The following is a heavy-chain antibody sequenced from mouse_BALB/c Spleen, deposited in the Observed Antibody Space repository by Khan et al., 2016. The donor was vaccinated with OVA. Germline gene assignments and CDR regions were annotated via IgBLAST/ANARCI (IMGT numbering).Heavy chain of an antibody. CDR3: ARRGYDYGRGALFAY. CDR2: IWSAGST. D-gene: IGHD2-4*01. V-gene: IGHV2-2*02. Sequence: QVQLKQSGPGLVAPSQSLSITCTVSGFSLDKYSIHWIRQSPGKGLEWLGVIWSAGSTDYNAAFISRLTITKDNSRSQVFFQVNSLQPNDTAIYYCARRGYDYGRGALFAYWGQGMLVTVSA. CDR1: GFSLDKYS. J-gene: IGHJ3*01.